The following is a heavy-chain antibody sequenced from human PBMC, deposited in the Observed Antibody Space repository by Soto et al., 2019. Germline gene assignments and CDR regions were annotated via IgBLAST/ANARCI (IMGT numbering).Heavy chain of an antibody. V-gene: IGHV2-5*02. J-gene: IGHJ6*02. CDR1: GFSFSSIGEG. CDR3: VQSRCGGDFRQSYSSHAYYGLDV. D-gene: IGHD2-21*02. Sequence: QITLKESGPTLVKPTQTLTLTCTFPGFSFSSIGEGVGWIRQPPGKALEWLALIYWDDDKRYSPSLKSRLTITKDTSKNQVVLTMTNMDPVDTATYYCVQSRCGGDFRQSYSSHAYYGLDVWGQGTTVTVSS. CDR2: IYWDDDK.